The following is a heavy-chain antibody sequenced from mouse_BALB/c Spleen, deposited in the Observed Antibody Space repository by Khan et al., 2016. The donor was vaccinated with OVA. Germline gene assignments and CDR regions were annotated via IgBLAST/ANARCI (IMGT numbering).Heavy chain of an antibody. CDR1: GYSFTGYF. D-gene: IGHD1-1*01. CDR2: INPHIGET. J-gene: IGHJ2*01. V-gene: IGHV1-20*02. Sequence: VQLQQSGPELVKPGASVKISCKASGYSFTGYFMNWVMQSHGKSLEWIGRINPHIGETFYNQKFKGKATLTVDESSSTAHMELRSLASEVSAVYYCARIYGSDFDYWGQGTTLTVSS. CDR3: ARIYGSDFDY.